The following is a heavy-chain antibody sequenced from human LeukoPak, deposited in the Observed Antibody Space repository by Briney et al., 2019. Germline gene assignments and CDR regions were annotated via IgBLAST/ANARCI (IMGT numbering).Heavy chain of an antibody. Sequence: GGSLRLSCAASGFTFSSYGMHWVRQAPGKGLEWVAFIRYDGSNKYYADSVKGRFTISRDNSKNTLYLQMNSLRAEDTAVYYCAKLIPASLYYVSDNWGQGTLVTVSS. V-gene: IGHV3-30*02. D-gene: IGHD3-10*02. CDR3: AKLIPASLYYVSDN. CDR1: GFTFSSYG. CDR2: IRYDGSNK. J-gene: IGHJ4*02.